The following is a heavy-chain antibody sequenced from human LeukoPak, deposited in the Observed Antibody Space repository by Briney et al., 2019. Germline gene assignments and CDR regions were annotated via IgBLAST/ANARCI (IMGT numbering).Heavy chain of an antibody. D-gene: IGHD3-3*01. CDR2: IYTSGST. CDR1: GGTISSYY. CDR3: PRVTTIFGGPPYYYYYMDV. J-gene: IGHJ6*03. V-gene: IGHV4-4*07. Sequence: SETLSLTCTVSGGTISSYYWSWIRQPAGQGLEWIGRIYTSGSTSYNPSLQSRVTMSIDTSKNKFSLQLSWLTAPDTAVYYCPRVTTIFGGPPYYYYYMDVWGKGTTVTVSS.